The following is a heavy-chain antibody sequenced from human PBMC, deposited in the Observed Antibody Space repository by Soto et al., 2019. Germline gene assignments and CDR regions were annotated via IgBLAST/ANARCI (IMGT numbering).Heavy chain of an antibody. J-gene: IGHJ4*02. D-gene: IGHD2-21*01. CDR1: GYRFSRYG. V-gene: IGHV1-18*01. Sequence: QVQLVQSGGEVKEPGASVQVSCKASGYRFSRYGINWVRQAPGQGLEWMGWVSTYDGNTQYAQKLQGRITMTTDTSTNTVYLELRSLTSDDTAVYYCARDEEDANLMIVVLPGDYWGQGTLVSVSS. CDR3: ARDEEDANLMIVVLPGDY. CDR2: VSTYDGNT.